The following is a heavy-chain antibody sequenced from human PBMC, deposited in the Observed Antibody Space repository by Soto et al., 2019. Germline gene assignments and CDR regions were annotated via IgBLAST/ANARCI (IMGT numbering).Heavy chain of an antibody. CDR2: ISWNSGSI. V-gene: IGHV3-9*01. J-gene: IGHJ4*02. Sequence: EVQLVESGGGLVQPGRSLRLSCAASGFTFDDYAMHWVRQAPGKGLEWVSGISWNSGSIGYADSVKGRFTISRDNAKKSLYLQMNSLRAEDTALYYCAKDKGCYALYYLDYWGQGTLVTVSS. D-gene: IGHD2-2*01. CDR1: GFTFDDYA. CDR3: AKDKGCYALYYLDY.